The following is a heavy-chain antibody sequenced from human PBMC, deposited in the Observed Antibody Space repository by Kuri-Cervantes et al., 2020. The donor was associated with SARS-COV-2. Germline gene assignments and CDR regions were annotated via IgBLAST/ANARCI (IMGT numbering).Heavy chain of an antibody. CDR3: ARETSGYEYYFDY. V-gene: IGHV3-64*01. CDR1: GFTFSSYA. D-gene: IGHD5-12*01. CDR2: ISSNGGST. Sequence: GGSLRLSCAASGFTFSSYAMHWVRQAPGKGLEYVSAISSNGGSTYYANSVKGRFTISRDNSKNTLYLQMGSLRAEAMAVYYCARETSGYEYYFDYWGQGTMVTVSS. J-gene: IGHJ4*02.